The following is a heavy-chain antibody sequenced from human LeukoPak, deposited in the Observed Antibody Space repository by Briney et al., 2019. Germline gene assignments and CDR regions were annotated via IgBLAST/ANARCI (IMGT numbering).Heavy chain of an antibody. D-gene: IGHD3-3*01. CDR2: ISGSGGST. J-gene: IGHJ4*02. Sequence: GGSLRLSCAASGFTFSSYAMSWVRQAPGKGLEWVSAISGSGGSTYYADSVKGRFTISRDNSKNTLYLQMNSLRAEDTAVYYCAKVFGVDVWSGYSEYYFDYWGQGTLVTVSS. V-gene: IGHV3-23*01. CDR3: AKVFGVDVWSGYSEYYFDY. CDR1: GFTFSSYA.